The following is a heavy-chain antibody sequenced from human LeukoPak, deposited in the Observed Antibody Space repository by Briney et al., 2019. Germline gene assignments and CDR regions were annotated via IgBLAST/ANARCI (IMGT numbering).Heavy chain of an antibody. V-gene: IGHV3-11*04. CDR1: GFTFSAYY. D-gene: IGHD1-26*01. Sequence: GGSLRLSCAASGFTFSAYYMNWIRQAPGKGLEWLSYISSSGSTIYYADSVKGRFTISRDNAKSSLYLQMNSLRAEDTALYYCARSAPYSGSLWDWGQGTLVTVSS. CDR2: ISSSGSTI. J-gene: IGHJ4*02. CDR3: ARSAPYSGSLWD.